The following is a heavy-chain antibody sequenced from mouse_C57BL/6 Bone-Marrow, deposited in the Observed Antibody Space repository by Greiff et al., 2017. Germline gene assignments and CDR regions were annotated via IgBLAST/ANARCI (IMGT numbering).Heavy chain of an antibody. J-gene: IGHJ3*01. CDR3: TRPRLNYGSSYQLAY. CDR2: IYPGNSDT. Sequence: EVQLQESGTVLARPGASVKMSCKTSGYTFTSYWMHWVKQRPGQGLEWIGAIYPGNSDTSYNQKFKGKAKLTAVTSSSTAYMELSSLTNEDSAVYYCTRPRLNYGSSYQLAYWGQGTLVTVSA. CDR1: GYTFTSYW. D-gene: IGHD1-1*01. V-gene: IGHV1-5*01.